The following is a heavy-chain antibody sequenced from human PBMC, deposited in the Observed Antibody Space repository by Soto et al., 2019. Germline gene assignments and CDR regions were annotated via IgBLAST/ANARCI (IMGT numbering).Heavy chain of an antibody. CDR2: ISYDGSNK. Sequence: QVQLVESGGGVVQPGRSLRLSCAASGFTFSSYGMHWVRQAPGKGLEWVAVISYDGSNKYYADSVKGRFTISRDNSKNTLYQQMNSLRAEDTAVYYCAKDYLMGGAWGQGTLVTVSS. J-gene: IGHJ5*02. CDR1: GFTFSSYG. V-gene: IGHV3-30*18. CDR3: AKDYLMGGA. D-gene: IGHD3-16*01.